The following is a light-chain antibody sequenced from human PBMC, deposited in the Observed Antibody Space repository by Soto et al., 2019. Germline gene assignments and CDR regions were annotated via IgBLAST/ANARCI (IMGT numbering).Light chain of an antibody. CDR3: QQYTNWPLT. CDR1: QSVSSD. V-gene: IGKV3D-15*01. J-gene: IGKJ1*01. CDR2: GAS. Sequence: EIVMTQSPATLSVSPGERATLSCRASQSVSSDLAWYQEKPGQAPRLLIYGASTRATGIPARFSGSGSGTDFSLTISSLQSEDFAVYYCQQYTNWPLTFGQGDQGGYQ.